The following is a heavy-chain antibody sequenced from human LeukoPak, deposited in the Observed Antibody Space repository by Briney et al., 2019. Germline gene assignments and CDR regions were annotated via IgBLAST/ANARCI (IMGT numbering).Heavy chain of an antibody. CDR3: ARDRNGDYYFDY. D-gene: IGHD4-17*01. CDR1: GFTVSSNY. Sequence: GGSLRLSCAASGFTVSSNYMSWVRQAPGKGLEWVSVIYSGGSTFYADSVKGRFTISRDNSKNTLYLQMNSLRAEDTAVYYCARDRNGDYYFDYWGQGTLVTVSS. J-gene: IGHJ4*02. V-gene: IGHV3-66*01. CDR2: IYSGGST.